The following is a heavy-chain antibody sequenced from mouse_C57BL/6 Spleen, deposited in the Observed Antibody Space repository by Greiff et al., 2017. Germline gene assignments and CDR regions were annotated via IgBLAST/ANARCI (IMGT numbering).Heavy chain of an antibody. CDR2: INPGSGGT. V-gene: IGHV1-54*01. D-gene: IGHD4-1*01. CDR1: GYAFTNYL. Sequence: QVQLKESGAELVRPGTSVKVSCKASGYAFTNYLIEWVKQRPGQGLEWIGVINPGSGGTNYNEKFKGKATLTADKSSSTAYMQLSSLTSEDSAVYCCAKGELGLDYWGQGTTLTVSS. J-gene: IGHJ2*01. CDR3: AKGELGLDY.